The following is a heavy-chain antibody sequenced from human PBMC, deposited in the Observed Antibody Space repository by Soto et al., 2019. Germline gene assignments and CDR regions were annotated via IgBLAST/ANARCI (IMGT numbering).Heavy chain of an antibody. J-gene: IGHJ3*02. D-gene: IGHD3-22*01. CDR2: IWYDGSNK. CDR3: ARARMDYYDSSGSNGVAFDI. Sequence: PGGSLRLSCAASGFTFSSYGMHWVRQAPGKGLEWVAVIWYDGSNKYYADSVKGRFTISRDNSKNTLYPQMNSLRAEDTAVYYCARARMDYYDSSGSNGVAFDIWGQGTMVTVSS. CDR1: GFTFSSYG. V-gene: IGHV3-33*01.